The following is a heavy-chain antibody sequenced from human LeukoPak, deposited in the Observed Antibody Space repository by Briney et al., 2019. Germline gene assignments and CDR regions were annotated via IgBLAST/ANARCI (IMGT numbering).Heavy chain of an antibody. Sequence: SETLSLTCTVSGGSISSSSYYWGWVRQPPGKGLEWIGSIYYSGSTYYNPSLKSRVTISVDTSKNQFSLKLSSVTAADTAVYYCARGVDTANYYYYYMDVWGKGTTVTVSS. V-gene: IGHV4-39*07. D-gene: IGHD5-18*01. CDR3: ARGVDTANYYYYYMDV. CDR1: GGSISSSSYY. J-gene: IGHJ6*03. CDR2: IYYSGST.